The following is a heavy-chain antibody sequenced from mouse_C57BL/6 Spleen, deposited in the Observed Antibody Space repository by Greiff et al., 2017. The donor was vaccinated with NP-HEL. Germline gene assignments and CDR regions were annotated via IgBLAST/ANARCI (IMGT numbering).Heavy chain of an antibody. CDR1: GYAFSSSW. Sequence: VQLQQSGPELVKPGASVKISCKASGYAFSSSWMNWVKQRPGKGLEWIGRIYPGDGDTNYNGKFKGKATLTADKSSSTAYMQLSSLTSEDSAVYFCARDNPFTTVVAPFAYWGQGTLVTVSA. V-gene: IGHV1-82*01. D-gene: IGHD1-1*01. CDR3: ARDNPFTTVVAPFAY. CDR2: IYPGDGDT. J-gene: IGHJ3*01.